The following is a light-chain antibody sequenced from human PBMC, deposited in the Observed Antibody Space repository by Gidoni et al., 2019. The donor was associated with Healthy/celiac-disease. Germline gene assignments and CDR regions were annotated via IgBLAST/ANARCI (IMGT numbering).Light chain of an antibody. Sequence: EIVMPQSPLSLPFTPGEPASISCRSSQSLLHSNGYNYLDWYLQKPGQSPQLLIYLGSNRASGVPDRFSGSGSGTDFTLKISRVEAEDVGVYYCMQALQTPEYTFXQXTKLEIK. V-gene: IGKV2-28*01. CDR1: QSLLHSNGYNY. CDR3: MQALQTPEYT. CDR2: LGS. J-gene: IGKJ2*01.